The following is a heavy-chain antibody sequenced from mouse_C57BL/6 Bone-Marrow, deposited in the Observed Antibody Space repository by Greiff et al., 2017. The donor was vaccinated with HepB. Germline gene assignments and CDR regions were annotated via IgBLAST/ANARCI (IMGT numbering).Heavy chain of an antibody. CDR2: ISSGGSYT. V-gene: IGHV5-6*01. J-gene: IGHJ1*03. CDR1: GFTFSSYG. D-gene: IGHD1-1*01. Sequence: EVKLMESGGDLVKPGGSLKLSCAASGFTFSSYGMSWVRQTPDKRLEWVATISSGGSYTYYPDSVKGRFTISRDNAKNTLYLQMSSLKYEDTAMYYCARHGSSPHWYFDVWGTGTTVTVSS. CDR3: ARHGSSPHWYFDV.